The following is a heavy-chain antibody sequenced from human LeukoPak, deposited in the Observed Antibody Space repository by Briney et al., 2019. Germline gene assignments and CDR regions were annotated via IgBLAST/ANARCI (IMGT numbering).Heavy chain of an antibody. D-gene: IGHD3-22*01. CDR1: GFTFSSYG. J-gene: IGHJ4*02. Sequence: GGSLRLSCAASGFTFSSYGMHWVRQAPGKGLEWVAVIWYDGSNKYYADSVKGRFTISRDNSKNTLYLQMNSLRAEDTAVYYCARTYYDSSGYYYVGLFDYWGQGTLVTVSS. CDR3: ARTYYDSSGYYYVGLFDY. CDR2: IWYDGSNK. V-gene: IGHV3-33*08.